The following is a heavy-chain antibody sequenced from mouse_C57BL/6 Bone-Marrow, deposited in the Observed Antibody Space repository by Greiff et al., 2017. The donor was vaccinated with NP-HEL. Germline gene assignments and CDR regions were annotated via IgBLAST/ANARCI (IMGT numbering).Heavy chain of an antibody. D-gene: IGHD2-3*01. V-gene: IGHV1-55*01. CDR3: ASYDGYYAWFAY. CDR1: GYTFTSYW. J-gene: IGHJ3*01. Sequence: QVQLQQPGAELVKPGASVKMSCKASGYTFTSYWITWVKQRPGQGLEWIGDIYPGSGSTNYNEKFKSKATLTVDTSSSTAYMQLSSLTSEDSAVYYCASYDGYYAWFAYWGQGTLVTVSA. CDR2: IYPGSGST.